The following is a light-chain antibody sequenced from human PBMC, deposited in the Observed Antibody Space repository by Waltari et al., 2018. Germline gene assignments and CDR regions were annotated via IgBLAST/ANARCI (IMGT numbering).Light chain of an antibody. Sequence: QSALTQPPSASGSPGQSVTMSCTGTSSDVGGYDYVPWYQQHPGKAPKLMIQDVSKRPSGVPDRFSGSKSGNTASLTVSGLQAEDEADYYCSSYGGRHNYVFGSGTKVTVL. CDR3: SSYGGRHNYV. CDR2: DVS. CDR1: SSDVGGYDY. V-gene: IGLV2-8*01. J-gene: IGLJ1*01.